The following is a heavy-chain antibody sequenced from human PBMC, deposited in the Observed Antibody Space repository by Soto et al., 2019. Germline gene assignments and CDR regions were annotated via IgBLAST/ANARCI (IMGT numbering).Heavy chain of an antibody. Sequence: EVQLVESGGDLVQPGGSLRLSCAASGFTFSGHYMDWVRQAPGRGLEWVGRIKNKDNNYATEYAASGRGRFTVARDDSKNSRYLQMTSLKTEDTAVYCCAGVGLIRVTGNVRALDYWGQGTLVTVSS. D-gene: IGHD3-16*01. CDR2: IKNKDNNYAT. CDR3: AGVGLIRVTGNVRALDY. V-gene: IGHV3-72*01. J-gene: IGHJ4*02. CDR1: GFTFSGHY.